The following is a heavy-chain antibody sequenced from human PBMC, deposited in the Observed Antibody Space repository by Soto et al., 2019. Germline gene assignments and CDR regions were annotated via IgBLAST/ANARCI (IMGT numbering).Heavy chain of an antibody. Sequence: SETLSLTCAVYGGSFSGYYWSWIRQPPGKGLEWIGEINHSGSTNYNPSLKSRVTISVDTSKNQFSLRLSSVTAADTAVYYCARGGNIRGYSYGYDYYYGMDVWGQGTTVTSP. CDR3: ARGGNIRGYSYGYDYYYGMDV. J-gene: IGHJ6*02. V-gene: IGHV4-34*01. CDR2: INHSGST. D-gene: IGHD5-18*01. CDR1: GGSFSGYY.